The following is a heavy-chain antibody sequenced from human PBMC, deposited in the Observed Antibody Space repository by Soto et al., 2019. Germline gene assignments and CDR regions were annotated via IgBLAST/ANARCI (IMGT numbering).Heavy chain of an antibody. D-gene: IGHD6-19*01. CDR2: INHSGST. CDR3: ARGPRAWYSSGWRGAFDI. V-gene: IGHV4-34*01. J-gene: IGHJ3*02. CDR1: GGSFSGYY. Sequence: QVQLPQWRAGLLKPSETLSLTCAVYGGSFSGYYWSWIRQPPGKGLEWIGEINHSGSTNYNPSLTSRVTISVDTSKHQFSLKLSSVTAADTAVYYCARGPRAWYSSGWRGAFDIWGQGTMVTVSS.